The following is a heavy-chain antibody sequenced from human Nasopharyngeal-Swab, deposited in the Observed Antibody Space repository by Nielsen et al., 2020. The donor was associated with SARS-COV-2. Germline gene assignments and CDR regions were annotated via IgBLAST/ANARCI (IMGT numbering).Heavy chain of an antibody. D-gene: IGHD3-22*01. V-gene: IGHV4-4*07. J-gene: IGHJ5*02. CDR2: IYTSGST. CDR3: ARGRAGGYYDSSGNWFDP. Sequence: SETLSLTCAVSGYSISSGYYWSWIRQPAGKGLEWIGRIYTSGSTNYNPSLKSRVTMSVDTSKNQFSLKLSSVTAADTAVYYCARGRAGGYYDSSGNWFDPWGQGTLVTVSS. CDR1: GYSISSGYY.